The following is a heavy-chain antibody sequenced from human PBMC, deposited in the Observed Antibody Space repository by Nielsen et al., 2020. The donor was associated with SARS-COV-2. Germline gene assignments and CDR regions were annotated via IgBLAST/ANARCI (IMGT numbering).Heavy chain of an antibody. CDR1: GGSISSYY. CDR3: ASLRQQPRYCSSTSCYRRGYYFDY. CDR2: IYYSGST. Sequence: SETLSLTCTVSGGSISSYYWSWIRQPPGKGLEWIGYIYYSGSTNYNPSLKSRVTISVDTSKNQFSLKLSSVTAADTAVYYCASLRQQPRYCSSTSCYRRGYYFDYWGQGTLVTVSS. J-gene: IGHJ4*02. D-gene: IGHD2-2*02. V-gene: IGHV4-59*12.